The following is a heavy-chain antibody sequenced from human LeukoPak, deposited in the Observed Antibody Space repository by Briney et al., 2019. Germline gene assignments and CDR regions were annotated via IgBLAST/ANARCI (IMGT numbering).Heavy chain of an antibody. CDR2: IYLGDSDT. D-gene: IGHD2-21*02. J-gene: IGHJ3*02. CDR3: ARQVGGPFVTAIRPEAFDI. CDR1: GYSFNSYW. Sequence: GESLKTSFKGSGYSFNSYWIGWVRPMPGKGREWMGIIYLGDSDTRYSPSFQGQVTISADNSISTAYLQWSSLKASDTAMYYCARQVGGPFVTAIRPEAFDIWGQGTMVTVSS. V-gene: IGHV5-51*01.